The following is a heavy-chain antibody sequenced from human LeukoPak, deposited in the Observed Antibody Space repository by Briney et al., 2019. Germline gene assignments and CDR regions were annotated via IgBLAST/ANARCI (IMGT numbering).Heavy chain of an antibody. CDR2: INPSGGST. Sequence: ASVKVSRKASGYTFTSYYMHWVRQAPGQGLEWMGIINPSGGSTSYAQKFQGRVTMTRDTSTSTVYMELSSLRSEDTAVYYCAREGYSSSWYRGGFDYWGQGTLVTVSS. V-gene: IGHV1-46*01. D-gene: IGHD6-13*01. J-gene: IGHJ4*02. CDR3: AREGYSSSWYRGGFDY. CDR1: GYTFTSYY.